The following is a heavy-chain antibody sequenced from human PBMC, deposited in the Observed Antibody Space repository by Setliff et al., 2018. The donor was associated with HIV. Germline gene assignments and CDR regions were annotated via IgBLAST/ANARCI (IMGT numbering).Heavy chain of an antibody. CDR2: LYGHSST. CDR3: SRLYGSGHYFAFDF. D-gene: IGHD3-10*01. V-gene: IGHV4-39*01. J-gene: IGHJ4*02. CDR1: GDSVGTGTHY. Sequence: SETLSLTCNVSGDSVGTGTHYWAWIRQPPGKGLEWIGSLYGHSSTYYTKSLRGRVTISADTSKNQFSLRLSSVTALDTAVYYCSRLYGSGHYFAFDFWGQGALVTVSS.